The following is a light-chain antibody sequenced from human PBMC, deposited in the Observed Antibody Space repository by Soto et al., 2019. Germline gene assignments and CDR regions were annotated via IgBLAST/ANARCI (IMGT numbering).Light chain of an antibody. Sequence: DMQVTQSPSTLSASVGDTVTITCRASQSISRWLTWHQQKSGKAPKLLIHDGSTLQSGVPSRFSGRGYGTEFTLNVSDIQPDEFATHYCQHYSSYSPTFGPGTTVAIK. V-gene: IGKV1-5*01. CDR3: QHYSSYSPT. J-gene: IGKJ3*01. CDR2: DGS. CDR1: QSISRW.